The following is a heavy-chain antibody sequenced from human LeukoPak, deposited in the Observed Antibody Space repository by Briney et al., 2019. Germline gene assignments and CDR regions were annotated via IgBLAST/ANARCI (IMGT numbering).Heavy chain of an antibody. J-gene: IGHJ6*02. CDR3: ALSRVTNWGYYYYYYGMDV. V-gene: IGHV1-18*04. D-gene: IGHD7-27*01. CDR2: INTYNGNT. CDR1: GYTFTTYG. Sequence: GASVKVSCKASGYTFTTYGISWVRQAPGQGFEWMGWINTYNGNTNYAHKFRGRVTMTTDTSTRTVYMEVRSLRSDDTAVYYCALSRVTNWGYYYYYYGMDVWGQGTTVTVSS.